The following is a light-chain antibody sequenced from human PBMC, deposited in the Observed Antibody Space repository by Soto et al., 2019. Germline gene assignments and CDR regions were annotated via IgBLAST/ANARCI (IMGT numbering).Light chain of an antibody. V-gene: IGLV2-14*01. J-gene: IGLJ2*01. CDR1: SSDVGGYNY. Sequence: QSVLTQPASVSGSPGQSITISCTGTSSDVGGYNYVSWYQQHPGKAPKLMIYDVSNRPSGVSNRFSGSKSGNTASLTISGRQAEDEADYYCSSYTSISTVVFGGGTKLTVL. CDR2: DVS. CDR3: SSYTSISTVV.